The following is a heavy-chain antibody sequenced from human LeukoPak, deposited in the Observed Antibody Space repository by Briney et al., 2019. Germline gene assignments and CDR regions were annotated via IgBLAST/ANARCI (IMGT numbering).Heavy chain of an antibody. J-gene: IGHJ4*02. CDR2: ISGSGGST. CDR1: GFTFSSYA. D-gene: IGHD3-22*01. V-gene: IGHV3-23*01. Sequence: GSLRLSCAASGFTFSSYAMSWVRQAPGKGLEWVSAISGSGGSTYYADSVKGRFTISRDNSKNTLYLQMNSLRAEDTAVYYCAKPGRYYDSSGYYPFDYWGQGTLVTVSS. CDR3: AKPGRYYDSSGYYPFDY.